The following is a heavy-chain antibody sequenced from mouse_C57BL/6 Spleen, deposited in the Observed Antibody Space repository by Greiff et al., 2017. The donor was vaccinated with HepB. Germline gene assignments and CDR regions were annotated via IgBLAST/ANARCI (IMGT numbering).Heavy chain of an antibody. CDR3: ARRGAYGSSPFAY. CDR2: IDPSDSYT. CDR1: GYTFTSYW. J-gene: IGHJ3*01. D-gene: IGHD1-1*01. Sequence: QVQLQQPGAELVKPGASVKLSCKASGYTFTSYWMQWVKQRPGQGLEWIGEIDPSDSYTNYNQKFKGKAKLTVDTSSSTAYMQLSSLTSEDSAVYYCARRGAYGSSPFAYWGQGTLVTVSA. V-gene: IGHV1-50*01.